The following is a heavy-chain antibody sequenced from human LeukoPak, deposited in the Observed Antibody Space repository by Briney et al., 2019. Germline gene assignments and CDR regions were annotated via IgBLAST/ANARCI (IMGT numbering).Heavy chain of an antibody. D-gene: IGHD6-13*01. V-gene: IGHV1-69*04. CDR3: ARGTGYSSSWFLN. J-gene: IGHJ1*01. CDR1: GGTFSSYA. CDR2: IIPILGIT. Sequence: ASVKVSCKASGGTFSSYAVSWVRQAPGQGLEWMGRIIPILGITNFAQKFQGRVTITADKSASTAFMELSSLRSADMAVYYCARGTGYSSSWFLNWGQGTLVTVSS.